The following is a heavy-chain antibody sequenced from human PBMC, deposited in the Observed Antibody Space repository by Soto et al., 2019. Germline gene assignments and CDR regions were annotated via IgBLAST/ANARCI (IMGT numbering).Heavy chain of an antibody. CDR2: IKHDGSEK. Sequence: EVQLVESGGGLVQPEGSLRLSCAASGFTFSNYWMRWVRQTPGKGLESVANIKHDGSEKYYVDSVKGRFTISRDNAENSLYLKMDSLTADDTAIYYCATARRGGAAGSMWGEGTLVTVSS. D-gene: IGHD6-6*01. CDR1: GFTFSNYW. J-gene: IGHJ4*02. V-gene: IGHV3-7*01. CDR3: ATARRGGAAGSM.